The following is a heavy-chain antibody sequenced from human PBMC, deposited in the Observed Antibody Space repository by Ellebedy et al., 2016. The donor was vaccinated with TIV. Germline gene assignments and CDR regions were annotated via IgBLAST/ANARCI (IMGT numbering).Heavy chain of an antibody. V-gene: IGHV1-2*02. D-gene: IGHD3-9*01. CDR2: IDPNSGGT. J-gene: IGHJ4*02. CDR3: ASQGVKGDDILGFDY. Sequence: AASVKVSCKTSGYTFTAYYMHWVRQAPGQGLEWMGWIDPNSGGTNYAQQFQGRVTMTRETSISTAHLEVSRLSTDDTAVYYCASQGVKGDDILGFDYWGQGTLVTVSS. CDR1: GYTFTAYY.